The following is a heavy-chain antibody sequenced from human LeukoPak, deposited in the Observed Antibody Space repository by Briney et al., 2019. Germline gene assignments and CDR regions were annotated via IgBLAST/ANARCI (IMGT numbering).Heavy chain of an antibody. CDR3: ARLGPEVYGGNRVFDY. V-gene: IGHV4-59*08. CDR1: GGSISSYY. J-gene: IGHJ4*02. D-gene: IGHD4-23*01. Sequence: PSETLSLTCTVSGGSISSYYWSWIRQPPGKGLEWIGYMYYSGSTNYNPSLKSRVTISVDTSKNQFSLKLSSVTAADTAVYYCARLGPEVYGGNRVFDYWGQGTLVTVSS. CDR2: MYYSGST.